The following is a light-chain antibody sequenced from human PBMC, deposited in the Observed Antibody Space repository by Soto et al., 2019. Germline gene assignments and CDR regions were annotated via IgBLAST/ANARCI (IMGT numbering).Light chain of an antibody. CDR1: NIGDKS. CDR3: QLWDSSRNV. J-gene: IGLJ1*01. CDR2: YDS. V-gene: IGLV3-21*04. Sequence: SYELTQPPSVSVAPGKTARITCGGNNIGDKSVHWYQQRPGQAPVLVIYYDSDRPSGIPERFSGSNSGNTATLTISRVEAGDEADYYCQLWDSSRNVFGTGTKVTVL.